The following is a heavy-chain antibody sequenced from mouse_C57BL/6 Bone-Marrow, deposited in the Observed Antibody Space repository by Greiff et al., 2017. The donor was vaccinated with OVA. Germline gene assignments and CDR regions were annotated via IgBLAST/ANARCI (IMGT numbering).Heavy chain of an antibody. CDR1: GYAFSSSW. J-gene: IGHJ4*01. Sequence: QVQLQQSGPELVKPGASVKISCKASGYAFSSSWMNWVKQRPGKGLEWIGRIYPGDGDTNYNGKFKGKATLTADKSSSTAYMQLSSLTSEDSAVYFCANLYYDYDGGVAMDYWGQGTSVTVSS. D-gene: IGHD2-4*01. V-gene: IGHV1-82*01. CDR2: IYPGDGDT. CDR3: ANLYYDYDGGVAMDY.